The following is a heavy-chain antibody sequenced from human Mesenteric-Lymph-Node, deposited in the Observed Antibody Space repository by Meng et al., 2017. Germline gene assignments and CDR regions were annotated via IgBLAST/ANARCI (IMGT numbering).Heavy chain of an antibody. V-gene: IGHV5-51*01. CDR2: IYPGDSDT. J-gene: IGHJ4*02. Sequence: GESLKISCKGSGYSFTSYWIGWVRQMPGKGLEWMGIIYPGDSDTRYSPSFQGQVTISADKSISTAYLQWSSLKASDTAMCYCARSIISYDILTGYQYRYFDYWGQGTLVTVSS. CDR1: GYSFTSYW. CDR3: ARSIISYDILTGYQYRYFDY. D-gene: IGHD3-9*01.